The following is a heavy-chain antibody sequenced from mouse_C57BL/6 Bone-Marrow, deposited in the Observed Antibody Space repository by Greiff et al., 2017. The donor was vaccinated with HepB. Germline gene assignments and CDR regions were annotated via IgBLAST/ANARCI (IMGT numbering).Heavy chain of an antibody. CDR3: ASPFAY. CDR1: GYSFTGYY. V-gene: IGHV1-42*01. CDR2: INPSTGGT. Sequence: EVKLMESGPELVKPGASVKISCKASGYSFTGYYMNWVKQSPEKSLEWIGEINPSTGGTTYNQKFKAKATLTVDKSSSTAYMQLKSLTSEYSAVYYCASPFAYWGQGTLVTVSA. J-gene: IGHJ3*01.